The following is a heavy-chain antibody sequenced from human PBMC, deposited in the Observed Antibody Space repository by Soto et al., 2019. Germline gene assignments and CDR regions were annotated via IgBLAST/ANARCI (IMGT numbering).Heavy chain of an antibody. V-gene: IGHV4-31*03. J-gene: IGHJ5*02. CDR2: IYYSGST. Sequence: QVQLQESGPGLVKPSQTLSLTCTVSGGSISSGGYYWSWIRQHPGKGLEWIGYIYYSGSTYYNPSLKSRVTIPVHPSENQFSLKLSSVTAADTAVYYCARDKTDYGGNSRWFDPWGQGTLVTVSS. CDR1: GGSISSGGYY. CDR3: ARDKTDYGGNSRWFDP. D-gene: IGHD4-17*01.